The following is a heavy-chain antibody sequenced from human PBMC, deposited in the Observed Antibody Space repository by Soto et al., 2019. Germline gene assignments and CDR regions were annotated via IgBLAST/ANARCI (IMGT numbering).Heavy chain of an antibody. CDR2: ISGSGGSI. V-gene: IGHV3-23*01. J-gene: IGHJ4*02. D-gene: IGHD3-22*01. CDR1: GFTFSSYA. Sequence: GGSLRLSCAASGFTFSSYAMSWVRQAPGKGLEWVSGISGSGGSIDYADSVKGRCTISRDNSRNTLYLQMNRLRAEDTAVYHCAKGGSRYFDSSGFDHWGQGTLVSVSS. CDR3: AKGGSRYFDSSGFDH.